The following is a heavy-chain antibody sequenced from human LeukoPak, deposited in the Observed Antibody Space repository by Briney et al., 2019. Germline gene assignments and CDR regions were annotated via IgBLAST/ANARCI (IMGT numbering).Heavy chain of an antibody. J-gene: IGHJ4*02. Sequence: ASVKVSCKTSGYTFTSYDISWVRQAPGQGLEWMGWISAYNGNTDYAQKLQGRVTMTTDTSTSTAYMELRSLRSDDTALYYCARESYNSGSYYNDYWGQGTLVTVSS. V-gene: IGHV1-18*01. CDR1: GYTFTSYD. CDR3: ARESYNSGSYYNDY. CDR2: ISAYNGNT. D-gene: IGHD3-10*01.